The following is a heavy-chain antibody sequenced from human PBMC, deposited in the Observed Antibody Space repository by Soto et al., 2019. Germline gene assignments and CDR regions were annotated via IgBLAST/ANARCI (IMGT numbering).Heavy chain of an antibody. CDR1: GVSVGSGSFY. J-gene: IGHJ4*02. Sequence: PSETLSLTCTVSGVSVGSGSFYWSWIRQPPGKGLEWIGYIYYTGRTTYNPSLKSRVTISVDPSKNQFALNLTSVTAADTAIYYCARDSTAFLFDFWGQGALVTVSS. D-gene: IGHD2-2*01. V-gene: IGHV4-61*01. CDR2: IYYTGRT. CDR3: ARDSTAFLFDF.